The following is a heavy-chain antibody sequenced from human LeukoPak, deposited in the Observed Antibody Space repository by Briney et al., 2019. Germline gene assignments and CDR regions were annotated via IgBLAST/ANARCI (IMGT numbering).Heavy chain of an antibody. Sequence: WASVKVSCKASGYSFISYHMHWVRQAPGQGLEWMGWTNPNTGGTKYAQKFQGRVTMTRDTSISTAYMELSSLRSDDTAVYFCASVEMATIGFEHWGQGTLVTVSS. D-gene: IGHD5-24*01. J-gene: IGHJ4*02. CDR1: GYSFISYH. CDR2: TNPNTGGT. CDR3: ASVEMATIGFEH. V-gene: IGHV1-2*02.